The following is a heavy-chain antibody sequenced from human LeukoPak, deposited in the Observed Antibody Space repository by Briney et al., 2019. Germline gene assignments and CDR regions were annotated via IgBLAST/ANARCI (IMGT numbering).Heavy chain of an antibody. V-gene: IGHV4-4*02. J-gene: IGHJ4*02. D-gene: IGHD3-22*01. CDR2: IYYSGST. Sequence: SGTLSLTCAVSGGSISSSTWWSWVRQPPEKGLEWIGSIYYSGSTYYNPSLKSRVSISVDTSKNQFSLQLISVTAADTAVYYCARQTYYNNRLLFDYWGQGNLVTVSS. CDR3: ARQTYYNNRLLFDY. CDR1: GGSISSSTW.